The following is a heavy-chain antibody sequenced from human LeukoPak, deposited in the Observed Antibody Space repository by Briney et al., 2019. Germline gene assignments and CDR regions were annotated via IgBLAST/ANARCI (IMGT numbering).Heavy chain of an antibody. CDR3: ARDHPTGQQLVKSYYFDY. CDR2: IYTSGST. V-gene: IGHV4-4*07. Sequence: SETLSLTCTVSGGSISSYYWSWIRQPAGKGLEWIGRIYTSGSTNYNPSLKSRVTMSVDTSKNQFSLKLSSVTAADTAVYYCARDHPTGQQLVKSYYFDYWGQGTLVTVSS. CDR1: GGSISSYY. J-gene: IGHJ4*02. D-gene: IGHD6-13*01.